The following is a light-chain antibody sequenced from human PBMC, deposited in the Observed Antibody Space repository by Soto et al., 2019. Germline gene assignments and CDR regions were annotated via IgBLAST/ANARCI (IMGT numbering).Light chain of an antibody. J-gene: IGKJ1*01. V-gene: IGKV3D-15*01. CDR3: HQYDSWT. CDR1: QNVRSN. CDR2: GAS. Sequence: IVVTQSPATLSVSPGERATLSCRASQNVRSNLAWYQQKPGQAPRLLIYGASSRATGIPDRFSGSGSGTDFTLTISRLEPEDFAVYYCHQYDSWTFGQGTKVDI.